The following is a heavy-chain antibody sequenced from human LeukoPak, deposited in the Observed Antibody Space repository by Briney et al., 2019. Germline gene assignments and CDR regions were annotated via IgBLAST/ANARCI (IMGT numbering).Heavy chain of an antibody. D-gene: IGHD3-9*01. CDR3: ARRPILTLKGGLGSGGADY. V-gene: IGHV4-39*07. CDR1: GGSISSSSYY. Sequence: SETLSLTCTVSGGSISSSSYYWGWIRQPPGKGLEWIGSIYYSGSTYYNPSLKSRVTISVDTSKNQFSLKLSSVTAADTAVYYCARRPILTLKGGLGSGGADYWGQGTLVTVSS. J-gene: IGHJ4*02. CDR2: IYYSGST.